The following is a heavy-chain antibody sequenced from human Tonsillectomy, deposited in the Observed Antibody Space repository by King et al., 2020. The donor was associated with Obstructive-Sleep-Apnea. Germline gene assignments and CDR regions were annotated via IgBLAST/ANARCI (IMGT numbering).Heavy chain of an antibody. CDR3: ARVAAAAFDYGMDV. Sequence: DVQLVESGGGLVQPGGSLRLSCAASGFTFSSYSMNWVRQAPGKGLEWVSYISSSSSTICYADSVKGRFTISRDNAKNSLYLQMNSLRAEDTAVYYCARVAAAAFDYGMDVWGQGTTVTVSS. D-gene: IGHD6-13*01. CDR2: ISSSSSTI. CDR1: GFTFSSYS. J-gene: IGHJ6*02. V-gene: IGHV3-48*04.